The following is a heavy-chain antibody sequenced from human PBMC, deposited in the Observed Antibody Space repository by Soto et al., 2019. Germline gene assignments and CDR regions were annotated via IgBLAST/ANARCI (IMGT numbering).Heavy chain of an antibody. CDR1: GGSISSSSYY. CDR2: IYYRGST. J-gene: IGHJ6*02. CDR3: ARRLYYDSSGFEGGGMDV. Sequence: SETLSLTCTVSGGSISSSSYYWGWIRQPPGKGLEWIGSIYYRGSTYYNPSLKSRVTISVDTSKNQFSLKLSSVTAADTAVYYCARRLYYDSSGFEGGGMDVWGQGTTVTVSS. D-gene: IGHD3-22*01. V-gene: IGHV4-39*01.